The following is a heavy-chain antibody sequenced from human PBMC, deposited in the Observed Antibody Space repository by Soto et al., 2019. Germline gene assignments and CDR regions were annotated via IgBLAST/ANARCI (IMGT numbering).Heavy chain of an antibody. CDR1: GGSFSGYY. CDR2: INHSGST. D-gene: IGHD2-15*01. Sequence: SETLSLTCAVYGGSFSGYYWSWIRQPPGKGLEWIGEINHSGSTNYNPSLKSRVTIPVDTSKNQFSLKLSSVTAADTAVYYCASLRYCSGGSCYSRYYMDVWGKGTTVTVSS. V-gene: IGHV4-34*01. J-gene: IGHJ6*03. CDR3: ASLRYCSGGSCYSRYYMDV.